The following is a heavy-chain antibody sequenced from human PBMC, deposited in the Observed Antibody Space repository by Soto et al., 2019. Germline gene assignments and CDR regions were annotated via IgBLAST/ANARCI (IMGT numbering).Heavy chain of an antibody. V-gene: IGHV5-10-1*01. CDR1: GYSFTNFW. CDR2: IDPSDSYT. J-gene: IGHJ4*02. Sequence: RXESLKISWETSGYSFTNFWISLVLQMPGKGLEWMGRIDPSDSYTNYSPSFQGHVTFSADESINTAYLQWSSLKASDTAMYYCARHRHPDSTFMVVTTMGLDYWDQGTLVTVSS. D-gene: IGHD2-21*02. CDR3: ARHRHPDSTFMVVTTMGLDY.